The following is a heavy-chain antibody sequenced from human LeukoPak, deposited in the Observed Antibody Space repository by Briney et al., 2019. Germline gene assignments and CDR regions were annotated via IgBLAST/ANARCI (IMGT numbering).Heavy chain of an antibody. J-gene: IGHJ5*02. V-gene: IGHV3-23*01. Sequence: GGSLRLSCAASTGFTFRNNAMSWVRQAPGQGLEWVSSINAIGSSTWYADSVKGRFTIYRDNSKNTPSLQMNSLRAEDTALYYCATHYGDYVNWFDPWGQGTLVTVSS. D-gene: IGHD4-17*01. CDR3: ATHYGDYVNWFDP. CDR1: TGFTFRNNA. CDR2: INAIGSST.